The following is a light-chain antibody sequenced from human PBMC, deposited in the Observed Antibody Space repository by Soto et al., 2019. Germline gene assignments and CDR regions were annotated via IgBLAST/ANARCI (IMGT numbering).Light chain of an antibody. CDR1: TSNIGKNA. Sequence: QPVLTQPPSVSEAPRQRVTISCSGSTSNIGKNAVNWYQQLPGKAPKLLIYYDDLLPSGVSDRFSGSKSGASASLAISGLQSEDEADYYCAAWDDSLNGVVIGGGTKVTVL. J-gene: IGLJ2*01. V-gene: IGLV1-36*01. CDR3: AAWDDSLNGVV. CDR2: YDD.